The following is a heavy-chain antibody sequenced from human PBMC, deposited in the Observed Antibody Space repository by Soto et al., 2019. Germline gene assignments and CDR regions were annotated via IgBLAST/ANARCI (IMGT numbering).Heavy chain of an antibody. V-gene: IGHV3-11*01. CDR2: ISGSGSTT. CDR1: GFTFSDYY. Sequence: GSLLLACPASGFTFSDYYMSWIRQAPGKGLEWLAYISGSGSTTYYTDSVKGRFAISRDNARTSLYLQINSLRVEDSAVYYCARSSLTYFEFWGQGTLVTVYS. CDR3: ARSSLTYFEF. J-gene: IGHJ4*02.